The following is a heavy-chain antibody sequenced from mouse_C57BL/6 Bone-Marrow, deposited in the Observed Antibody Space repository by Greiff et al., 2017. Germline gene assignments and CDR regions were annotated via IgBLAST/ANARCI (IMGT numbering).Heavy chain of an antibody. J-gene: IGHJ1*03. CDR2: IDPENGDT. CDR1: GFNIKDDY. CDR3: TTDYGDV. Sequence: VQLQQSGAELVRPGASVKLSCTASGFNIKDDYMHWVKQRPEQGLEWIGWIDPENGDTEYASKFQGKATITSDTSSNTAYLQLSSLTSEDTAVYYCTTDYGDVWGTGTTVTVSS. D-gene: IGHD2-4*01. V-gene: IGHV14-4*01.